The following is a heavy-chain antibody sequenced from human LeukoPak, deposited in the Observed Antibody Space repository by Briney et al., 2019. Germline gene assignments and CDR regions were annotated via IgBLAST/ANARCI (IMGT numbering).Heavy chain of an antibody. CDR1: GYNFTDYY. J-gene: IGHJ4*03. CDR2: INPKSGGT. D-gene: IGHD4-17*01. V-gene: IGHV1-2*02. Sequence: ASVKVSCKASGYNFTDYYIHWVRQAPGQGLEWMGWINPKSGGTNYAQKFRGRVTMTRDTSISTAYMELSRLRSDDTAVYCCARGYTYGFYFDYWGQGTMVTVSS. CDR3: ARGYTYGFYFDY.